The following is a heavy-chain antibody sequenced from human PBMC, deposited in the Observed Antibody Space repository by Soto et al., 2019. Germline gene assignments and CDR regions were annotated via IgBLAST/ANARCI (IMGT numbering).Heavy chain of an antibody. V-gene: IGHV2-5*02. Sequence: QITLMESGPTLVKPTQTLTLTCTFSGFSLSSTRMAVGWIRQPPGKALEWLALIYWDDDKRYSPFLKSRLTIXXXTXXNQVVLTMSNMDPVDTARYYCAHIVVAGLGYYFDYWGQGTLVTVSS. CDR2: IYWDDDK. D-gene: IGHD6-19*01. CDR1: GFSLSSTRMA. CDR3: AHIVVAGLGYYFDY. J-gene: IGHJ4*02.